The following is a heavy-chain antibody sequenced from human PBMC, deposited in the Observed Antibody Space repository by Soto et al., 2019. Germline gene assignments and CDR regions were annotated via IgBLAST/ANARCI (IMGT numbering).Heavy chain of an antibody. CDR3: ARVLSGSYINYYYYGMDV. Sequence: PGGSLRLSCAASGFTFSSYWMSWVRQAPGKGLEWVANIKQDGSEKYYVDSVKGRFTISRDNAKNSLYLQMNSLRAEDTAVYYCARVLSGSYINYYYYGMDVWGQGTTVTVSS. D-gene: IGHD1-26*01. V-gene: IGHV3-7*03. CDR1: GFTFSSYW. CDR2: IKQDGSEK. J-gene: IGHJ6*02.